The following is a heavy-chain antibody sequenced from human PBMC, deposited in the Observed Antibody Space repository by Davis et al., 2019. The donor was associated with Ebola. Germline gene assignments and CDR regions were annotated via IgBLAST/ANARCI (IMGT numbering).Heavy chain of an antibody. J-gene: IGHJ4*02. D-gene: IGHD1-26*01. CDR2: ISYDGNSK. CDR1: GFTFSSYG. V-gene: IGHV3-30*18. Sequence: PGGSLRLSCAASGFTFSSYGMHWVRQAPGKGLEWAAVISYDGNSKKYADSVKGRFTISRDNSKNTLYLEMNNLRPGDTAVFYCAKDAWAVGSGIFDYWGQGNLVVVSS. CDR3: AKDAWAVGSGIFDY.